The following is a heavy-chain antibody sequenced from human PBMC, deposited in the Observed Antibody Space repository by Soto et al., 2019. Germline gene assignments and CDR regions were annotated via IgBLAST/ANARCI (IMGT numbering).Heavy chain of an antibody. Sequence: PSETLSLTCTVSGGSISSGGYYWSWIRQHPGKGLEWIGYIYYSGSTYYNPSLKSRVTISVDTSKNQFSLKLSSVTAADTAVYYCARGYSSSWPPNFHYWGPGTLVTVYS. CDR3: ARGYSSSWPPNFHY. CDR1: GGSISSGGYY. J-gene: IGHJ4*02. D-gene: IGHD6-13*01. CDR2: IYYSGST. V-gene: IGHV4-31*03.